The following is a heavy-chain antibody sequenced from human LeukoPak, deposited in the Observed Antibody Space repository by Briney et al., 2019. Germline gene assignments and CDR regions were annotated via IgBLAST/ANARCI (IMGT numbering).Heavy chain of an antibody. CDR3: VRDRWGAFDL. J-gene: IGHJ2*01. Sequence: GGSLRLSCAASGFTFRSYDMHWVRQATGKGLEWVSGIDTGGDTYYPASMKGRFTISREKANNSLYLQMNSLRAGDTAVYFCVRDRWGAFDLWGRGTPVIVSS. V-gene: IGHV3-13*01. CDR2: IDTGGDT. CDR1: GFTFRSYD. D-gene: IGHD3-16*01.